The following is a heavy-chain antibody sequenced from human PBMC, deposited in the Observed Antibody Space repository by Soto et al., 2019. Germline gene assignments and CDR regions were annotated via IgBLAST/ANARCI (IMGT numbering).Heavy chain of an antibody. V-gene: IGHV4-61*01. CDR2: IYYTGST. D-gene: IGHD1-26*01. Sequence: SETLSLTCTVSGGSVSGGSYSWSWIRQPPGKRLEWIGYIYYTGSTNYNPSLKSRVTISVDTSKNQFSLKLNSVTTADTAVYYCARGHSGRLPFDYRGQGTLVTVSS. CDR3: ARGHSGRLPFDY. J-gene: IGHJ4*02. CDR1: GGSVSGGSYS.